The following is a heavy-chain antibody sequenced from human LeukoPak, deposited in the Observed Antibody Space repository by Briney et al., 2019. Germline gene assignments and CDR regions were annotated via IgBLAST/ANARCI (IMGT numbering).Heavy chain of an antibody. Sequence: SETLSLTCTVSGGSISSGGYYWSWIRQHPGKGLEWIGYIYNSGSTYYNPSLKSRVTISVDTSKNQFSLKLSSVTAADTAVYYCARGLIAAAGNFDYWGQGTLVTVSS. CDR1: GGSISSGGYY. D-gene: IGHD6-13*01. J-gene: IGHJ4*02. CDR2: IYNSGST. V-gene: IGHV4-31*03. CDR3: ARGLIAAAGNFDY.